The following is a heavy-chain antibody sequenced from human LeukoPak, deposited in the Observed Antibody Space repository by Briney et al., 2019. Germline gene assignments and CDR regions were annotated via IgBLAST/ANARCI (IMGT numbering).Heavy chain of an antibody. CDR3: AREGSIVVVTAMARAFDI. D-gene: IGHD2-21*02. J-gene: IGHJ3*02. CDR1: GFTFSSYA. CDR2: ISYDGSNK. V-gene: IGHV3-30-3*01. Sequence: GGSLRLSCAASGFTFSSYAMHWVRQAPGKGLEWVAVISYDGSNKYCADSVKGRFTISRDNSKNTLYLQMNSLRAEDTAVYYCAREGSIVVVTAMARAFDIWGQGTMVTVSS.